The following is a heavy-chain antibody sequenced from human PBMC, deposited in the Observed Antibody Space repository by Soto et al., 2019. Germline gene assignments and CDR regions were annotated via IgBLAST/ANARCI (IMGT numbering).Heavy chain of an antibody. V-gene: IGHV4-34*01. CDR2: IYYSGST. Sequence: PSETLSLTCAVYGGSFSGYYWSWIRQPPGKGLEWIGYIYYSGSTYYNPSLKSRVTISVDTSKNQFSLKLSSVTAADTAVYYCASDWYYNFWSGHYGMDVWGQGTTVTVSS. J-gene: IGHJ6*02. CDR1: GGSFSGYY. D-gene: IGHD3-3*01. CDR3: ASDWYYNFWSGHYGMDV.